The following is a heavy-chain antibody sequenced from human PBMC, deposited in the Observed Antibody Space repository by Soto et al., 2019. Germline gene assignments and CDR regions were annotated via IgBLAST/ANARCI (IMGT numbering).Heavy chain of an antibody. Sequence: EVQLVESGGGLVKPGGSLRLSCTASGFIFGTYGMTWVRQAPGKGLEWVSSIYSSGTFIYYADSVKGRFTISRDDAKNSLFLQMNSLRAEDTAVYYCGRAIGRGIIRDWGQGTLVTVSS. CDR2: IYSSGTFI. D-gene: IGHD3-10*01. V-gene: IGHV3-21*01. CDR1: GFIFGTYG. J-gene: IGHJ4*02. CDR3: GRAIGRGIIRD.